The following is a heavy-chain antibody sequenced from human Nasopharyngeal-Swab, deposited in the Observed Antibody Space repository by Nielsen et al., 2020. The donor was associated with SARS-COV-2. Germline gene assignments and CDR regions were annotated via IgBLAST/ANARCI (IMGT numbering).Heavy chain of an antibody. Sequence: GASLKISCATSGFTFSNYWMHWVRQAPGKGLEWVARIDMRGRTTTHVDSVKGRFTISRDNAKNTLSLQMNSLTPADTAVYFCVRGPVEGATGYFQFWGQGTLVTVSS. CDR3: VRGPVEGATGYFQF. CDR1: GFTFSNYW. V-gene: IGHV3-74*03. CDR2: IDMRGRTT. D-gene: IGHD1-26*01. J-gene: IGHJ1*01.